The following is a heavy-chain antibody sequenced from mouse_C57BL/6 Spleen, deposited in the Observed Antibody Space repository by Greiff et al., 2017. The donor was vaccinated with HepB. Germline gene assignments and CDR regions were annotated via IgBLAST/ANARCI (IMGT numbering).Heavy chain of an antibody. CDR3: ARFGGNLPFDY. Sequence: VQLQQSGPELVKPGASVKISCKASGYSFTSYYIHWVKQRPGQGLEWIGWIYPGSGNTKYNEKFKGKATLTADTSSSTAYMQLSSLTSEDSAVYYCARFGGNLPFDYWGQGTTLTVSS. J-gene: IGHJ2*01. CDR2: IYPGSGNT. CDR1: GYSFTSYY. V-gene: IGHV1-66*01. D-gene: IGHD2-1*01.